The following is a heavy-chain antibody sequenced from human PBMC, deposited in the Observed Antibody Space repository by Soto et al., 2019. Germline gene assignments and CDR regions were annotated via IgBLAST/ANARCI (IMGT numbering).Heavy chain of an antibody. CDR2: IIPIFGTA. V-gene: IGHV1-69*06. J-gene: IGHJ3*02. CDR1: GGTFSSYA. Sequence: SVKVSCKASGGTFSSYAISWVRQAPGQGLEWMGGIIPIFGTANYAQKFQGRVTITADKSTSTAYMELSSLRSEDTAVYYCASYLDYYDSSGYYDARAFDIWGQGTMVTVS. CDR3: ASYLDYYDSSGYYDARAFDI. D-gene: IGHD3-22*01.